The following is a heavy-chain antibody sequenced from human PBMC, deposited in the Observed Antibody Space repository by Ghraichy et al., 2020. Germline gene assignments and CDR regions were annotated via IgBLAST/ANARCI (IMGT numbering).Heavy chain of an antibody. CDR3: ARGGISDPSASFHFDY. V-gene: IGHV3-66*01. Sequence: GGSLRLSCAASGFTVSNTYVTWVRQAPGKGLEWVSTIYSTGNTYYADSVKGRFSISRDTSQNSVYLQMNSLTVEDTAVYYCARGGISDPSASFHFDYWGQGTLVTVSS. CDR2: IYSTGNT. J-gene: IGHJ4*02. D-gene: IGHD3-10*01. CDR1: GFTVSNTY.